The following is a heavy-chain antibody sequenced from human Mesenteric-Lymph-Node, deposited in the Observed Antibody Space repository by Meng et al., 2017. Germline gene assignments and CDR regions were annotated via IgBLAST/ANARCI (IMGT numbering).Heavy chain of an antibody. V-gene: IGHV1-18*01. J-gene: IGHJ4*02. CDR2: ISAYTGNT. Sequence: QVQRVQSGAEGEKPGASVEVACKASRYTFTSYDISWVRQAPGQGLEWMGWISAYTGNTNYAQKLQGRVTMTTDTSTSTAYMELRSLRSDDTAVYYCARDRGDYGSGSYYFDYWGQGTLVTVSS. CDR3: ARDRGDYGSGSYYFDY. CDR1: RYTFTSYD. D-gene: IGHD3-10*01.